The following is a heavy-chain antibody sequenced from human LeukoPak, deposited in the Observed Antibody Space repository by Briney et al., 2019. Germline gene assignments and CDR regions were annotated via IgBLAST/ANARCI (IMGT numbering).Heavy chain of an antibody. Sequence: GGSLRLSCAASGFTYSDYAMSWVRQAPGKGLKWVSIMSGSGGTTYYARSVKGRFTISRDNSRNTLFLQMNSLRVEDTAVYYCAKALGGRDAFNLWGQGALVTVSS. CDR2: MSGSGGTT. CDR1: GFTYSDYA. CDR3: AKALGGRDAFNL. D-gene: IGHD5-24*01. V-gene: IGHV3-23*01. J-gene: IGHJ5*02.